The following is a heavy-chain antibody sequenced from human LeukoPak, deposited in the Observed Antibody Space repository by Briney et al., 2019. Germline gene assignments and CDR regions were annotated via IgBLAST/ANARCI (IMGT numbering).Heavy chain of an antibody. J-gene: IGHJ2*01. V-gene: IGHV1-2*02. D-gene: IGHD3-22*01. Sequence: AASVKVSCKASGYTFTGYYMHWVRQAPGQGLEWMGWINPNSGGTNYAQKFQGRVTMTRDTSISTAYMELSRLRSDDTAVYYCARRHYYDSSGYSFDLWGRGTLVTVSS. CDR3: ARRHYYDSSGYSFDL. CDR1: GYTFTGYY. CDR2: INPNSGGT.